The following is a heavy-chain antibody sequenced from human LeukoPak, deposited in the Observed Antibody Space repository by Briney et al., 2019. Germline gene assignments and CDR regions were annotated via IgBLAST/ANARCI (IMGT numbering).Heavy chain of an antibody. CDR2: ISSSSSTI. CDR3: ARDRGYGDYNDAFDI. Sequence: GGSLRLSRAASGFTFSSYSMNWVRQAPGKGLEWVSYISSSSSTIYYADSVKGRFTISRDNAKNSLYLQMNSLRAEDTAVYYCARDRGYGDYNDAFDIWGQGTMVTVSS. D-gene: IGHD4-17*01. V-gene: IGHV3-48*01. J-gene: IGHJ3*02. CDR1: GFTFSSYS.